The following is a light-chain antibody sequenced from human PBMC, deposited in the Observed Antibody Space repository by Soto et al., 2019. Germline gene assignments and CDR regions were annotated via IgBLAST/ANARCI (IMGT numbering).Light chain of an antibody. J-gene: IGKJ4*01. Sequence: DIQMTQSPSSLSASVGDRVTITCRASQGISSYLDWYQQKPGKAPNLLIYTASSLQTGVPSRFSGSGSGTDFTLTISSLQPADFATYYCQQTYSAPLTFGGGTKVEIK. CDR1: QGISSY. CDR3: QQTYSAPLT. CDR2: TAS. V-gene: IGKV1-39*01.